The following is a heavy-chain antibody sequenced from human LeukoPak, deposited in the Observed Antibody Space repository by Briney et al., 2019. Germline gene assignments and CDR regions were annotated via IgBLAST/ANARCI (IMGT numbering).Heavy chain of an antibody. CDR1: GYTFSRYA. CDR2: INAGNGNT. J-gene: IGHJ5*02. Sequence: ASVKVSCKASGYTFSRYAPHWVGQAPGQSLEWMGWINAGNGNTEYSQKFQGRVTITWDTSASTAYMELSSLRSEDTAVYYCARVGTTGTTWWFDPWGQGTLVTVSS. CDR3: ARVGTTGTTWWFDP. V-gene: IGHV1-3*01. D-gene: IGHD1-1*01.